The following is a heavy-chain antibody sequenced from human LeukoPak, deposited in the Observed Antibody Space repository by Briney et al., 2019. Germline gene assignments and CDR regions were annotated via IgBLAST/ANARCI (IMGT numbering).Heavy chain of an antibody. V-gene: IGHV4-34*01. CDR2: INHSGST. D-gene: IGHD6-19*01. CDR3: ARRAQDSGLFSNSNRIDY. J-gene: IGHJ4*02. Sequence: SETLSLTCAVYGGSFSGYYWSWIRQPPGKGLEWIGEINHSGSTNYNPSLKSRVTISIDTSKNQFSLKLSSVTAADTAVYYCARRAQDSGLFSNSNRIDYWGQGTLVSVSS. CDR1: GGSFSGYY.